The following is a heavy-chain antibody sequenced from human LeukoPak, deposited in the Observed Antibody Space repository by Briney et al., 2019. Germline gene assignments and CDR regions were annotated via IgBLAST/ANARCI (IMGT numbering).Heavy chain of an antibody. Sequence: SQTLSLTCAVSRGSFSGYYWSWIRQPPGKGLEWIGEINHSGRTNYNPSLKSRVTISVDTSKNQFSLKLSSVTAVDTAVYYCARGPRVVVVAATHVYYFDYWGQGTLVTVSS. V-gene: IGHV4-34*01. J-gene: IGHJ4*02. CDR2: INHSGRT. CDR3: ARGPRVVVVAATHVYYFDY. CDR1: RGSFSGYY. D-gene: IGHD2-15*01.